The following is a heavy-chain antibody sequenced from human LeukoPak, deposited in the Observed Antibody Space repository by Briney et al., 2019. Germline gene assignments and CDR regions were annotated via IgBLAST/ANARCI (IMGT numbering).Heavy chain of an antibody. CDR2: ISYEGGTQ. J-gene: IGHJ5*02. Sequence: GGSLRLSCAASGVTLSPHGMHWVRQAPGKGLEWVAVISYEGGTQHYADSVKGRFIISRDNPRNTLYLQMNILRTEDTAVYYCAKEGTPHVSTWYDLWGQGTQVIVSS. V-gene: IGHV3-30*18. CDR1: GVTLSPHG. CDR3: AKEGTPHVSTWYDL. D-gene: IGHD3-10*01.